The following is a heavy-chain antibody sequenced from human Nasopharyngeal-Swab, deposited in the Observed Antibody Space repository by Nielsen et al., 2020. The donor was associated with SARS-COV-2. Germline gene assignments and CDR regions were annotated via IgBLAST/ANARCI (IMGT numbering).Heavy chain of an antibody. CDR2: ISSSGSTI. CDR1: GFTFSDYY. V-gene: IGHV3-11*04. D-gene: IGHD5-12*01. J-gene: IGHJ6*02. CDR3: ASPSGGIRVATINYYYGMDV. Sequence: GASLKISCAASGFTFSDYYMSWIRQAPGKGLEWVSYISSSGSTIYYADSVKGRFTISRDNAKNSLYLQMNSLRAEDTAVYYCASPSGGIRVATINYYYGMDVWGQGTTVTVSS.